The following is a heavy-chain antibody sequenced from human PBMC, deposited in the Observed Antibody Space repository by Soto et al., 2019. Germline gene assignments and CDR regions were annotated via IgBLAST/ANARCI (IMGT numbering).Heavy chain of an antibody. J-gene: IGHJ6*02. V-gene: IGHV5-51*01. D-gene: IGHD1-7*01. CDR2: IYPGDSDT. CDR1: GYSFTSYW. Sequence: RGESLKISCKGSGYSFTSYWVGWVRQMPGKGLEWMGIIYPGDSDTRYSPSFQGQVTISADNSISPAYLQWSSLKASDTAMYYCATSENSVNSYYYYNGMDVWGQGTTGTVSS. CDR3: ATSENSVNSYYYYNGMDV.